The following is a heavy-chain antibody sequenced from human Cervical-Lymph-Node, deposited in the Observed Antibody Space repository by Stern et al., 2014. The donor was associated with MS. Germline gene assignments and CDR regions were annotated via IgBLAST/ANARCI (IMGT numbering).Heavy chain of an antibody. CDR2: VYHSGST. Sequence: QVQLQESGPGLVKPSGTLSLTCGVSGGSISTTDWWSWVRQPPGKGLEWIGEVYHSGSTNYSPSLKSRVTISVDKAKNQFSLKLNSVTAADTAVYFCARRYTGNWFSFDSWGLGTLVTVSS. CDR1: GGSISTTDW. D-gene: IGHD6-13*01. J-gene: IGHJ4*02. CDR3: ARRYTGNWFSFDS. V-gene: IGHV4-4*02.